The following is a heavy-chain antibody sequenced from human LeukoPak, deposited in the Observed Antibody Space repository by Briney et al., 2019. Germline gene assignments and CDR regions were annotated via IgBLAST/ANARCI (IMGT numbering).Heavy chain of an antibody. CDR3: ASLLDIDYGDYSGYDY. D-gene: IGHD4-17*01. J-gene: IGHJ4*02. CDR1: GFTFSAYG. V-gene: IGHV3-23*01. CDR2: ISDRGDNT. Sequence: GGSLRLSCAASGFTFSAYGMTWVRQAPGKGLEWVSHISDRGDNTYYADSVKGRFTISRDNSKNTLYLQMNSLRAEDTAVYYCASLLDIDYGDYSGYDYWGQGTLVTVSS.